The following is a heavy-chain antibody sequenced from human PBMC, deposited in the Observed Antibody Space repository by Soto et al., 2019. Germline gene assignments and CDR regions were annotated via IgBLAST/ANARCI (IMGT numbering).Heavy chain of an antibody. Sequence: GGSLRLSCAASGFTFSSYAMSWVRQAPGKGLEWVSAISGSGGSTYYADSVKGRFTISRDNSKNTLYLQMNSLRAEDTAVYYCAKWKYYDFWSGPYGFDYWGQGALVTVSS. CDR2: ISGSGGST. D-gene: IGHD3-3*01. J-gene: IGHJ4*02. CDR3: AKWKYYDFWSGPYGFDY. CDR1: GFTFSSYA. V-gene: IGHV3-23*01.